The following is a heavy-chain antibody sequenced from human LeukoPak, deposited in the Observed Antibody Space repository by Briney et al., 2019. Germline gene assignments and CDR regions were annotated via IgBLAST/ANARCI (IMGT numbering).Heavy chain of an antibody. Sequence: PSETLSLXCXVXGXSISSGGYYWSWIRQHPGKGLEWIGYIYYSGSTYSNPSLKSRVTISVDTSKNQFSLNLSSVTAADTAVYYCARYCSSTNCYKGGFDPWGQGTLVTVSS. CDR1: GXSISSGGYY. J-gene: IGHJ5*02. D-gene: IGHD2-2*02. V-gene: IGHV4-31*03. CDR2: IYYSGST. CDR3: ARYCSSTNCYKGGFDP.